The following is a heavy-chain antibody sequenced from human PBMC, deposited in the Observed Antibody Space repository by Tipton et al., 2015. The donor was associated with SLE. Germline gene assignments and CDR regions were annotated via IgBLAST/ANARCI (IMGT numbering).Heavy chain of an antibody. CDR3: ARDDSWSNDY. Sequence: QSGAEVKKPGASVKVSCKASGDTFTNYYIHWVRQARGQGLEWMGIIYPSGGRTSYAQKFQDRITMTSDTSTRTAYMELSGLTSDDTAVYYCARDDSWSNDYWGQGTLVTVSS. J-gene: IGHJ4*02. D-gene: IGHD1/OR15-1a*01. V-gene: IGHV1-46*01. CDR2: IYPSGGRT. CDR1: GDTFTNYY.